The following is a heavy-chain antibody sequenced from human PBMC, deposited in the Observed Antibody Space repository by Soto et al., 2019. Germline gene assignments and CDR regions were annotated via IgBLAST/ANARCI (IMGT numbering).Heavy chain of an antibody. Sequence: QVQLVESGGGVVQPGRSLRLSCAASGFTFSSYGMHWVRQAPGKGLEWVAVISYDGSNKYYADSVKGRFTISRDNSKNTLYLQMNSLRAEDTAGYYCAKEVGVAGPYYYYGMDVWGQGTTVTVSS. J-gene: IGHJ6*02. CDR3: AKEVGVAGPYYYYGMDV. D-gene: IGHD6-19*01. CDR2: ISYDGSNK. V-gene: IGHV3-30*18. CDR1: GFTFSSYG.